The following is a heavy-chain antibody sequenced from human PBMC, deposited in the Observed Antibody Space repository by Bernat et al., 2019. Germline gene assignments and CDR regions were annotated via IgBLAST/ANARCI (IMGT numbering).Heavy chain of an antibody. J-gene: IGHJ4*02. D-gene: IGHD3-10*01. CDR3: AKRTTAVRGVTSFDY. V-gene: IGHV3-11*06. CDR1: GFTFSDYY. Sequence: QVQLVESGGGLVKPGGSLRLSCAASGFTFSDYYMSWIRQAPGKGLEWVSYISSSSSYTNYADSVKGRFTISRDNSKNTLYLQMNSLRAEDTAVYYCAKRTTAVRGVTSFDYWGQGTLVTVSS. CDR2: ISSSSSYT.